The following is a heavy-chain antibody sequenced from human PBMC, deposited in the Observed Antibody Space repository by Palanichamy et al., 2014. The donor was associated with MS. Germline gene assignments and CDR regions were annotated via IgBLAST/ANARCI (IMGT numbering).Heavy chain of an antibody. CDR2: INPNSGGT. CDR3: ARDKNTAKDKLYYGMDV. J-gene: IGHJ6*02. Sequence: QVQLVQSGAEVKKPGASVKVSCKASGYTFTGYYMHWVRQAPGQGLEWMGWINPNSGGTNYAQKFQGRVTMTRDTSISTTYMELSRLRSDDTAVYYCARDKNTAKDKLYYGMDVWGQGTTATVSS. V-gene: IGHV1-2*02. CDR1: GYTFTGYY. D-gene: IGHD5-18*01.